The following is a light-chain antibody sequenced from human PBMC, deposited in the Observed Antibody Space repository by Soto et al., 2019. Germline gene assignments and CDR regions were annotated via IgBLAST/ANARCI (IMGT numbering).Light chain of an antibody. V-gene: IGKV3-20*01. CDR3: QQYGSSPRA. CDR2: GAS. Sequence: LVLTQSPGTLSLSPGERATLSCRASQSVSNNYLAWYQQKPGQAPRLLIYGASSRATGIPDRFSGSGFGTDFTLTISRLEPEDFALYYCQQYGSSPRAFGQGTKVEIK. J-gene: IGKJ1*01. CDR1: QSVSNNY.